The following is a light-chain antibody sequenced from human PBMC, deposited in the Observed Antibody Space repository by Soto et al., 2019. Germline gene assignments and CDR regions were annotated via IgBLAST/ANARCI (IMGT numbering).Light chain of an antibody. J-gene: IGKJ1*01. V-gene: IGKV1-12*01. CDR2: AAS. CDR1: QDINNR. CDR3: LQVKSFPRT. Sequence: DIQMTQSPSSVSASVGDRVTITCRASQDINNRLAWFQQRPGRAPKYLIQAASILQSGFPSRFSGSGSGTDFTLTINSLQPGDLATYYCLQVKSFPRTFGQGTKVELK.